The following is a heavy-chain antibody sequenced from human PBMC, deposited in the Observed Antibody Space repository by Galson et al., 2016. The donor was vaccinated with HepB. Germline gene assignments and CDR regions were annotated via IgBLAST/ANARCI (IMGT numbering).Heavy chain of an antibody. D-gene: IGHD3-22*01. CDR1: GFSLSNSW. CDR3: ARKLYYYDASDMGWFDP. CDR2: INQGGGGT. V-gene: IGHV3-7*01. Sequence: SLRLSCAASGFSLSNSWMTWVRQTPGRELEWVATINQGGGGTLADSVKGRFTFSRDNTKNSLYLQMGSLRAEDTAVYYCARKLYYYDASDMGWFDPWGQGTVVAVSS. J-gene: IGHJ5*02.